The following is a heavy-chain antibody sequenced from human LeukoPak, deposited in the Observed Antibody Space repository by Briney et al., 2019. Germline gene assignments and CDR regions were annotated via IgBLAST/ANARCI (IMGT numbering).Heavy chain of an antibody. CDR1: GYSFTSYW. CDR2: IYPGDSDT. V-gene: IGHV5-51*01. CDR3: AGKVVLRYFDWLGAFDI. D-gene: IGHD3-9*01. Sequence: GESLKISCKGSGYSFTSYWIGWMRQMPGKGLEWMGIIYPGDSDTRYSPSFQGQVTISADKSISTAYLQWSSLKASDTAMYYCAGKVVLRYFDWLGAFDIWGQGTMVTVSS. J-gene: IGHJ3*02.